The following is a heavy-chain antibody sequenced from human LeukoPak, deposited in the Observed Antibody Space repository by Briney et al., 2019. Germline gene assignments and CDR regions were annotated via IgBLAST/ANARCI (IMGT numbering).Heavy chain of an antibody. V-gene: IGHV4-4*07. CDR3: ARDGYYYDTSGYSYYFDY. J-gene: IGHJ4*02. D-gene: IGHD3-22*01. CDR1: GGSISSYY. CDR2: IYTSGST. Sequence: SETLSLTCTVSGGSISSYYWSWIRQPAGKGLEWSGRIYTSGSTNYNPSLKSRVTISVDTSKNQFSLKLSSVTAADTAVYYCARDGYYYDTSGYSYYFDYWGQGNLVTVSS.